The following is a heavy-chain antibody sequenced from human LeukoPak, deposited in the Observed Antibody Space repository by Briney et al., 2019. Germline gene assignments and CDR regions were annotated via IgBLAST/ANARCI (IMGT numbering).Heavy chain of an antibody. CDR3: AKGNYYYMDV. V-gene: IGHV3-43*01. CDR2: ISWDGGST. Sequence: PGGSLRLSCAASGFTFDEYTMHWVRQAPGKCLEWVSLISWDGGSTYYADSVKGRFTISRGNSKNSLYLQMNSLRTEDTALYYCAKGNYYYMDVWGKGTTVTVSS. J-gene: IGHJ6*03. CDR1: GFTFDEYT.